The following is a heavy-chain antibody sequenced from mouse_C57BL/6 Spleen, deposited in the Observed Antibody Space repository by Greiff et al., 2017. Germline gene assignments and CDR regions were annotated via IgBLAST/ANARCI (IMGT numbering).Heavy chain of an antibody. CDR1: GYAFSSYW. D-gene: IGHD2-4*01. Sequence: QVQLQQSGAELVKPGASVKLSCKASGYAFSSYWMNWVKQRPGKGLEWIGQIYPGDGDTNYNGKFKGKATLTADQSSSTAYMQLSSLTSEDSAVYFCARGDYDGGYDVWGTGTTVTVSS. V-gene: IGHV1-80*01. CDR2: IYPGDGDT. CDR3: ARGDYDGGYDV. J-gene: IGHJ1*03.